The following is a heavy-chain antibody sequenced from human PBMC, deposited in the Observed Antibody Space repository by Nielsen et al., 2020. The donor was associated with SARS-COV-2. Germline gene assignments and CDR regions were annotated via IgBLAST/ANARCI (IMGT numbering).Heavy chain of an antibody. V-gene: IGHV3-15*01. CDR1: GFTFSNAW. CDR3: TTALSGWYSWFDP. Sequence: GGSLRLSCAASGFTFSNAWMSWVRQAPGKGLEWVGRIKSKTDGGTTDYAAPVKGRFTISRDDSKNTLYLQMNSLKTEDTAVYYCTTALSGWYSWFDPWGQGTLVTVSS. J-gene: IGHJ5*02. CDR2: IKSKTDGGTT. D-gene: IGHD6-19*01.